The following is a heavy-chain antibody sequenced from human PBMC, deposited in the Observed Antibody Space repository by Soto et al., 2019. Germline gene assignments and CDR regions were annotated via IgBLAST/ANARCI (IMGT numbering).Heavy chain of an antibody. CDR2: ISYDGSNQ. V-gene: IGHV3-30*18. CDR3: AEDQASGQGSFDS. Sequence: GVSLRLSCAASGFTFNIYGMHWVRQAPDKGLEWVALISYDGSNQYYADSVKGRFTISRDNSKNTLFLQMNSLRADDTAVYYCAEDQASGQGSFDSWGQGTLVTVSS. CDR1: GFTFNIYG. J-gene: IGHJ4*02.